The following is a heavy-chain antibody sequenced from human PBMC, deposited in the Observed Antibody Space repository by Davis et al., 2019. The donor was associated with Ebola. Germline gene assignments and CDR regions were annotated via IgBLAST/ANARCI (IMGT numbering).Heavy chain of an antibody. CDR3: TRGRGGSSWELF. Sequence: GESLKISCTASGFNVSSNYMTWVRQAPGKGLEWVAVIYRGGSTYYAESVKGRFTISRDNSKDTVHLQLNRLRADDTAVYYCTRGRGGSSWELFWGQGTLVTVSS. V-gene: IGHV3-53*01. J-gene: IGHJ4*02. D-gene: IGHD6-13*01. CDR1: GFNVSSNY. CDR2: IYRGGST.